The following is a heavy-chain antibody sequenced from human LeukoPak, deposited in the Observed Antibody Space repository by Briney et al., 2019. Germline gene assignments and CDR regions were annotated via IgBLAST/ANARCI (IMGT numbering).Heavy chain of an antibody. CDR1: GDSFSSNSAA. Sequence: SQTLSLTCAISGDSFSSNSAAWHWLRQSPSRGLEWLGRTYYRSKWYNDYAVSVKSRITINPDTSKNQFSLQLSSVTPEDTAVYFCARDLHSYGSWCYFDYWGQGTLVSVSS. J-gene: IGHJ4*02. CDR3: ARDLHSYGSWCYFDY. D-gene: IGHD3-10*01. CDR2: TYYRSKWYN. V-gene: IGHV6-1*01.